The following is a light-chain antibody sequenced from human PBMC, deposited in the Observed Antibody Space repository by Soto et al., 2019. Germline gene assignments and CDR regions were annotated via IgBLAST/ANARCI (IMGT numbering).Light chain of an antibody. CDR3: QQYGSSPRT. Sequence: ENVLTQSPGTLSLSPGERATLSCRASQSVRSNFLAWYQRKPGQAPRLLMYGASTRASGIPDRFSGSGSGTDFTLTISKLEPEDFAVYFCQQYGSSPRTFGQGTKVEVK. CDR1: QSVRSNF. CDR2: GAS. J-gene: IGKJ1*01. V-gene: IGKV3-20*01.